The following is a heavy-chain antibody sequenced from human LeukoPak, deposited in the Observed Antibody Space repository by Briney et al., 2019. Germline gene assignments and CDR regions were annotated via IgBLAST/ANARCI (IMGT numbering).Heavy chain of an antibody. CDR2: IRDSGSST. J-gene: IGHJ4*02. V-gene: IGHV3-23*01. D-gene: IGHD1-26*01. CDR1: GFTFSSYA. CDR3: AKYGPQDSGSSHFDY. Sequence: GGSLRLSCAASGFTFSSYAMSWVRQVPGKGLEWVSAIRDSGSSTHYADSVKGRFTTSRDNSKNTLFLQMNSLRAEDTAIYYCAKYGPQDSGSSHFDYWGQGALVTVSS.